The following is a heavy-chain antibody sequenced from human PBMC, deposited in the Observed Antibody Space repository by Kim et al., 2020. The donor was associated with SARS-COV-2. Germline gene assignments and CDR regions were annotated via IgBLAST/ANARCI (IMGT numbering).Heavy chain of an antibody. Sequence: SETLSLTCAVYGGSFSGYYWSWIRQPPGKGLEWIGEINHSGSTNYNPSLKSRVTISVDTSKNQFSLKLSSVTAADTAVYYCARLTRSSWPYYYYYGMDVWGQGTTVTVSS. CDR1: GGSFSGYY. V-gene: IGHV4-34*01. D-gene: IGHD6-13*01. CDR2: INHSGST. J-gene: IGHJ6*02. CDR3: ARLTRSSWPYYYYYGMDV.